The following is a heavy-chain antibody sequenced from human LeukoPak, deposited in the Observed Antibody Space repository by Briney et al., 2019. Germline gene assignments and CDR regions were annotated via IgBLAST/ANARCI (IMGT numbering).Heavy chain of an antibody. Sequence: ASVKVSCKASGYTFTGYYMHWVRQAPGQGLEWMGWINPNSGGTNYAQKFQGRVTMTRDTSISTAYMELSRLRSDDTAVYYCARSIAAAGTCWFDPWGQGTLVTVSS. CDR3: ARSIAAAGTCWFDP. D-gene: IGHD6-13*01. CDR1: GYTFTGYY. J-gene: IGHJ5*02. V-gene: IGHV1-2*02. CDR2: INPNSGGT.